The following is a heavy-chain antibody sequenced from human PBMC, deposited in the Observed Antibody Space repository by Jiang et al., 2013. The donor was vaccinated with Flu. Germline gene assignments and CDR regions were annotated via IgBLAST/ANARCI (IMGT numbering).Heavy chain of an antibody. V-gene: IGHV4-59*02. Sequence: KPSETLSLTCTVSGGSVTSDYLSWVRQPPGKGLEWIGNIYYRGSTNYNPSLKSRVTISIDTSRNQFSLNLNSVTAADTAVYYCARGRQYWYFDLWGRGTLVTVSS. CDR3: ARGRQYWYFDL. CDR2: IYYRGST. CDR1: GGSVTSDY. J-gene: IGHJ2*01.